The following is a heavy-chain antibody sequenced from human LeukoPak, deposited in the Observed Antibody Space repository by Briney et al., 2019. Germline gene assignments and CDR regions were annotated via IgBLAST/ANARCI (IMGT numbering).Heavy chain of an antibody. D-gene: IGHD6-13*01. V-gene: IGHV1-18*01. CDR2: ISVYNGNT. J-gene: IGHJ5*02. Sequence: GASVKVSFKASGYTFTSYGITWVRLPPGQGLEWMGGISVYNGNTNYAQMLQGRVTMTRDTSISTAYMELSRLRSDDTAVYYCAGAAGRYNWFDPWGQGTLVTVSS. CDR3: AGAAGRYNWFDP. CDR1: GYTFTSYG.